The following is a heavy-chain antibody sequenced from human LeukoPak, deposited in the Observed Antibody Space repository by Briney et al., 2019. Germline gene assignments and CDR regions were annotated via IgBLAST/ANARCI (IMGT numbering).Heavy chain of an antibody. V-gene: IGHV3-48*03. CDR2: MSGTGSAI. CDR1: GFTFSSNE. D-gene: IGHD2-15*01. J-gene: IGHJ4*02. Sequence: PGGSLRLSCAASGFTFSSNEMNRVRQAPGKGLEWVSYMSGTGSAIFYADSVRGRFTISRDNAKNSLFLQMNGLRAEDTAIYYCVRQFCSGGGCYFDYWGQGTLVTVSS. CDR3: VRQFCSGGGCYFDY.